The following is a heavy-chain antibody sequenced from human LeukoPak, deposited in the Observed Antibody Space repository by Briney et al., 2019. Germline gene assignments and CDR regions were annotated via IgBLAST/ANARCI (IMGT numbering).Heavy chain of an antibody. CDR3: ARVAAPVQLERLHWFDP. V-gene: IGHV3-74*01. J-gene: IGHJ5*02. Sequence: GGSLRLSCAASGFTFSSYWMHWVRQAPGKGLVWVSRLNSDGSSTGYADSVKGRFTISRDNAKNTLYLQMNSLRAEDTAVYYCARVAAPVQLERLHWFDPWGQGTLVTVSS. CDR2: LNSDGSST. CDR1: GFTFSSYW. D-gene: IGHD1-1*01.